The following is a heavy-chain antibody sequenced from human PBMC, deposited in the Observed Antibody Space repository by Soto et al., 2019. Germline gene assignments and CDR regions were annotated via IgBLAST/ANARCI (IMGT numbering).Heavy chain of an antibody. CDR2: ISPDGSQK. V-gene: IGHV3-7*03. Sequence: GGSLRLSCAASGSTFSIYWMNWVRHVPGNGLEWVANISPDGSQKNYVDSVKGRFTVSRDNAKKSFFLQMNSLRAEDTAVYYCAGWADANYWGQGILVTVSS. J-gene: IGHJ4*02. D-gene: IGHD6-19*01. CDR3: AGWADANY. CDR1: GSTFSIYW.